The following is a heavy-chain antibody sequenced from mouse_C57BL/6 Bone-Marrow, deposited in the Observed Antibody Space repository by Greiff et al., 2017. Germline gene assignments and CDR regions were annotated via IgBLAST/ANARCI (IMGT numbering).Heavy chain of an antibody. CDR3: ARKTNWALFDY. Sequence: VQLQQSGAELVKPGASVKISCKASGYAFSSYWMNWVKQRPGKGLEWIGQIFPGDGDTNYNGKFKGKATLTADKSSSTAYMQLSSLTSEDSAVYYCARKTNWALFDYWGQGTTLTVSS. CDR2: IFPGDGDT. V-gene: IGHV1-80*01. CDR1: GYAFSSYW. J-gene: IGHJ2*01. D-gene: IGHD4-1*01.